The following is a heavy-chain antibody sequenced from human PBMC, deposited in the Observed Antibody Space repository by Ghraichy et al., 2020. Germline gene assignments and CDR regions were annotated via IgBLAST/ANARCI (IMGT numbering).Heavy chain of an antibody. D-gene: IGHD2-2*01. CDR3: ASGPIPSYCSSTSCYAN. J-gene: IGHJ4*02. V-gene: IGHV3-66*01. CDR1: GFTVSSNY. CDR2: IYSGGST. Sequence: GGSLRLSCAASGFTVSSNYMSWVRQAPGKGLEWVSVIYSGGSTYYADSVKGRFTISRDNSKNTLYLQMNSLRAEDMAVYYCASGPIPSYCSSTSCYANWGQGTLVTVSS.